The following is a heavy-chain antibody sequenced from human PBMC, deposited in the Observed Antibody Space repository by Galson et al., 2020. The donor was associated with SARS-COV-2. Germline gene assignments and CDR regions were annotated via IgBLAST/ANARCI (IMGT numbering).Heavy chain of an antibody. CDR3: ARGRDSSGYYFYYFDY. D-gene: IGHD3-22*01. CDR1: GFTFSSYG. Sequence: GESLKISCAASGFTFSSYGMHWVRQAPGKGLEWVAVIWYDGSNKYYADSVKGRFTISRDNSKNTLYLQMNSLRAEDTAVYYCARGRDSSGYYFYYFDYWGQGTLVTVSS. CDR2: IWYDGSNK. J-gene: IGHJ4*02. V-gene: IGHV3-33*01.